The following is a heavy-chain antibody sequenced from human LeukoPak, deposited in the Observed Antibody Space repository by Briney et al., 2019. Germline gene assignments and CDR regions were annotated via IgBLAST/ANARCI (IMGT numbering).Heavy chain of an antibody. CDR2: INPNSGGT. V-gene: IGHV1-2*02. CDR1: GYTFTGYY. CDR3: ASGGLVVVTAIFDY. Sequence: ASVKVSCKAFGYTFTGYYMHWGRQAPGQGREWMGWINPNSGGTNYAQKFHGRVTMTRDTSISTAYMELSRLRSDDTAVYYCASGGLVVVTAIFDYWGQGTLVTVSS. J-gene: IGHJ4*02. D-gene: IGHD2-21*02.